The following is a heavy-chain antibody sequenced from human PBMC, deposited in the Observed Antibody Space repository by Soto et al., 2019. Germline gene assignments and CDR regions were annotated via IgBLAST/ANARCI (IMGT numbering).Heavy chain of an antibody. CDR2: IYHSGST. D-gene: IGHD4-17*01. J-gene: IGHJ5*02. Sequence: WTWIRQPPGKGLEWIGYIYHSGSTYYNPSLKSRVTISVDRSKNQFSLKLSSVTAADTAVYYCARGNTVKGWFDPWGQGTLVTVSS. CDR3: ARGNTVKGWFDP. V-gene: IGHV4-30-2*01.